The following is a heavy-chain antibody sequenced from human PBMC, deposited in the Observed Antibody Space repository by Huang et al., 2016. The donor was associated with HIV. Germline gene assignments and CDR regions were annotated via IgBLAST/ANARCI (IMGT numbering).Heavy chain of an antibody. D-gene: IGHD3-10*01. CDR1: GYTFTTYS. CDR2: INAGNGNT. CDR3: ARQSWFGAMGYYMDV. J-gene: IGHJ6*03. V-gene: IGHV1-3*01. Sequence: QVQLVQSGAEVKKPGASVKVSCKASGYTFTTYSLHWVRQAPGQRLEWMGWINAGNGNTKYSPKFQGRVTITRDTSATTAHRELSRLRSEDTAIYYCARQSWFGAMGYYMDVWGKGTTVTVSS.